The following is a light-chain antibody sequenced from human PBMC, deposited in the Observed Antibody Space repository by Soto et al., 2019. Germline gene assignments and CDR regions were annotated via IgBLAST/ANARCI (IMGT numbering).Light chain of an antibody. V-gene: IGLV2-14*01. J-gene: IGLJ1*01. CDR1: SSDVGGYNY. Sequence: QSALTQHASVSGSPGQSITISCTGTSSDVGGYNYVSWYQQHLGKAPKLMIYDVSNRHSGVSNRFSGSKSGNTAYLTISGLQAEDEADYYCSSYTSSSTLGVFGTGTKVTVL. CDR2: DVS. CDR3: SSYTSSSTLGV.